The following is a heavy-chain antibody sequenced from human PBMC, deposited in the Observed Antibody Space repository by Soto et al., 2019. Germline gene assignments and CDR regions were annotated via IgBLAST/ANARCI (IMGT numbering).Heavy chain of an antibody. J-gene: IGHJ4*02. CDR3: ARGFSH. CDR2: INDSGST. V-gene: IGHV4-34*01. Sequence: QVQLQQWGAGLLKPSETLSLTCVVYGGSFSLYYWSWLRQPPGEGLEWIGEINDSGSTNYNPSLKSRVTISIATSKNQFYLKLRSVTAADTAVYFCARGFSHWGQGTLVTVSS. CDR1: GGSFSLYY.